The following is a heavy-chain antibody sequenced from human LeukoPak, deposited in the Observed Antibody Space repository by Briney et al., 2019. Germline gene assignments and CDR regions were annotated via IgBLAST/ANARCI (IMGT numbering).Heavy chain of an antibody. J-gene: IGHJ4*02. D-gene: IGHD3-10*01. V-gene: IGHV1-24*01. Sequence: GASVKVSCKVSGYTLTELSMHWVRQAPGKGLEWMGGFDPEDGETIYAQKFQERVTITRDMSTSTAYMELSSLRSEDTAVYYCAAVPWFGELLDYWGQGTLVTVSS. CDR2: FDPEDGET. CDR3: AAVPWFGELLDY. CDR1: GYTLTELS.